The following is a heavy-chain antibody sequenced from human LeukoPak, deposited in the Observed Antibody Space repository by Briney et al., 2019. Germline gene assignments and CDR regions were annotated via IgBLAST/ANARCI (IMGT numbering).Heavy chain of an antibody. J-gene: IGHJ3*02. Sequence: PGGSLRLSCAASGFTFSSYAKHWVRQAPGKGLEWVAVISYDGSNKYYADSVKGRFTISRDNSKNTLYLQMNSLRAEDTAVYYCARDQGYYDSSGYYGGAFDIWGQGTMVTVSS. CDR1: GFTFSSYA. D-gene: IGHD3-22*01. V-gene: IGHV3-30-3*01. CDR3: ARDQGYYDSSGYYGGAFDI. CDR2: ISYDGSNK.